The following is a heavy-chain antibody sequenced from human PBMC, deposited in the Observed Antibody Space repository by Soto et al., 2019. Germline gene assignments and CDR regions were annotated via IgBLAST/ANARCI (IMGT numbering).Heavy chain of an antibody. CDR1: GYTFTSYG. J-gene: IGHJ6*02. CDR3: ARDLPTMDV. V-gene: IGHV1-18*01. Sequence: QVQLVQSGAEVKKPGASVKVSCKASGYTFTSYGSSWVRQSPGLGLEWMGWIRAYNGNTNYAQKLQGRVTMTTDTSRSTDYLELRSLRSDDTAVYYCARDLPTMDVWGQGTTVTVSS. CDR2: IRAYNGNT.